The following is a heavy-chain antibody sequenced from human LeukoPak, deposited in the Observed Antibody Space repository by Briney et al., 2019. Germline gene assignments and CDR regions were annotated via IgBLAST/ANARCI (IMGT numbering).Heavy chain of an antibody. CDR2: INHSGST. J-gene: IGHJ5*02. V-gene: IGHV4-34*01. CDR1: GGSFSGYY. CDR3: ARGSGVHYYGSGSYP. Sequence: SETLSLTCAAYGGSFSGYYWSWIRQPPGKGLEWIGEINHSGSTNYNPSLKSRVTISVDTSKNQFSLKLSSVTAADTAVYCCARGSGVHYYGSGSYPWGQGTLVTVSS. D-gene: IGHD3-10*01.